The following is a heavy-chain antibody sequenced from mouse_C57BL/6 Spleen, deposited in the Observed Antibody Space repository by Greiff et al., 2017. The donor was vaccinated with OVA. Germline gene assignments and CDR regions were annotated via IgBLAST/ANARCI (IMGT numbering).Heavy chain of an antibody. Sequence: VQLQQSGAELVKPGASVKMSCKASGYTFTTYPIEWMKQNHGKSLEWIGNFHPYNDDTKYNEKFKGKATLTVEKSSSTAYMELRSLTSEDSAVYYCTRSVTTVVARYFDVWGTGTTVTVSS. V-gene: IGHV1-47*01. J-gene: IGHJ1*03. D-gene: IGHD1-1*01. CDR2: FHPYNDDT. CDR3: TRSVTTVVARYFDV. CDR1: GYTFTTYP.